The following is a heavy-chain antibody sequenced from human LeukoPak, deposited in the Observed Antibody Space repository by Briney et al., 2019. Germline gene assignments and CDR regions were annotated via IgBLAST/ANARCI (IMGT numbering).Heavy chain of an antibody. CDR2: IDPSDSYT. J-gene: IGHJ6*04. Sequence: AESLKISCKGSGYSFTSYWISWGRQMPGKGLEWMGRIDPSDSYTNYSPSFQGHVTISADKSISTAYLQWSSLKASDTAMYYCVRGHQSSGWYGGMDVWGKGTTVTVSS. CDR3: VRGHQSSGWYGGMDV. D-gene: IGHD6-19*01. CDR1: GYSFTSYW. V-gene: IGHV5-10-1*01.